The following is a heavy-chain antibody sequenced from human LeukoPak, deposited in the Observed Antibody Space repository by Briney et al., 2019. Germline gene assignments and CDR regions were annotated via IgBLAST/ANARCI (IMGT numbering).Heavy chain of an antibody. J-gene: IGHJ5*02. Sequence: ETLSLTCTVSSGNYYWGWIRQPPGQGLEWIGRIHTSGSTNYNPSLKSRLTMSVDTSKNQVALKLNSVTAADTAVYYCVRAGDYGDYVGWFDPWGQGTLVTVSS. CDR3: VRAGDYGDYVGWFDP. CDR1: SGNYY. V-gene: IGHV4-4*07. CDR2: IHTSGST. D-gene: IGHD4-17*01.